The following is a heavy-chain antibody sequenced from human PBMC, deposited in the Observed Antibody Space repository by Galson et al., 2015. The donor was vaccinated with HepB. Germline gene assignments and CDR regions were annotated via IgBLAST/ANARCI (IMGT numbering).Heavy chain of an antibody. V-gene: IGHV4-59*01. CDR2: VFYTGST. CDR1: GGSISSYY. CDR3: ATGAYSSSSRYFLY. Sequence: SETLSLTCTVSGGSISSYYWSWIRQTPGKGLEWIGYVFYTGSTNYNPSLKSRVTISIDTSKNQFALKLSSVTAADTAVYYCATGAYSSSSRYFLYWGHGTLVTVSS. J-gene: IGHJ1*01. D-gene: IGHD6-6*01.